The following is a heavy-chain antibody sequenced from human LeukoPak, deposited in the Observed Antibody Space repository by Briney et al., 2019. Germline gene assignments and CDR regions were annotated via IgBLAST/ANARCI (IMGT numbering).Heavy chain of an antibody. CDR3: ARTLPGGDYVWGSYP. J-gene: IGHJ5*02. CDR2: IHYSGST. CDR1: GGTISSYY. D-gene: IGHD3-16*01. V-gene: IGHV4-59*01. Sequence: SETLSLTCTVSGGTISSYYWNWIRQPPGKGLEWIGYIHYSGSTKYNPSLKSRVTISVDTSKNQFSLKLSSVTAADTAVYYCARTLPGGDYVWGSYPWGQGTLVTVSS.